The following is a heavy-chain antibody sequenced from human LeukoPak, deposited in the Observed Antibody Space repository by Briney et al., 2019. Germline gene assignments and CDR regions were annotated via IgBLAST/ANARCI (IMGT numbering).Heavy chain of an antibody. CDR3: ASALWFGSTPHAAQR. J-gene: IGHJ4*02. V-gene: IGHV1-18*01. CDR1: GYTFTSYG. CDR2: ISAYNGNT. D-gene: IGHD3-10*01. Sequence: ASVKVSCKASGYTFTSYGISWVRQAPGQGLEWMGWISAYNGNTNYAQKLQGRVTMTTDTSTSTAYMELRSLRSDDTAVYYCASALWFGSTPHAAQRWGQGTLVTVSS.